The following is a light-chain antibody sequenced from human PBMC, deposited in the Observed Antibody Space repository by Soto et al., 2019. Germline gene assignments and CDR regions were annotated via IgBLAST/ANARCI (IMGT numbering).Light chain of an antibody. V-gene: IGLV2-14*01. CDR1: SSDVGGYNY. CDR3: SSYTSSSTLDV. CDR2: EVS. Sequence: QSALTLPASVSGSPGQSITISCTGTSSDVGGYNYVSWYQQHPGKAPKLMIYEVSNRPSGVSNRFSGSKSGNTASLTISGLQAEDEADYYCSSYTSSSTLDVFGTGTKVTVL. J-gene: IGLJ1*01.